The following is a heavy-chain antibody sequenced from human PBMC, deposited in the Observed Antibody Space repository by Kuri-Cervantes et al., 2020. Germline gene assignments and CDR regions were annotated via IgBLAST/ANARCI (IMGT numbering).Heavy chain of an antibody. CDR2: LSGSGDST. V-gene: IGHV3-23*01. CDR1: GFTFSRHW. D-gene: IGHD3-22*01. J-gene: IGHJ5*02. Sequence: GESLKISCAASGFTFSRHWMHWVRQPPGKGLEWVSALSGSGDSTFYADSVKGRFTISRDNSKNTLYLQIDSLRAEDTAVYYCTEGLAGGYYSNYIDPWGQGTLVTVSS. CDR3: TEGLAGGYYSNYIDP.